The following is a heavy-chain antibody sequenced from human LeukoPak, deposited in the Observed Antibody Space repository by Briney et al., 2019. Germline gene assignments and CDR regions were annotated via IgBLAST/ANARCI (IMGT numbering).Heavy chain of an antibody. CDR3: VKGTLGVSDYYNY. Sequence: GGSLRLSCSASGFTFSNYAMHWVRQAPGKGLEYVSVISSDGGSTYYADSVKGRFTISRDNSKNTLYLQMSRLRAEDTAVYYCVKGTLGVSDYYNYWGQGTLVTVSS. V-gene: IGHV3-64D*06. D-gene: IGHD3-22*01. CDR2: ISSDGGST. J-gene: IGHJ4*02. CDR1: GFTFSNYA.